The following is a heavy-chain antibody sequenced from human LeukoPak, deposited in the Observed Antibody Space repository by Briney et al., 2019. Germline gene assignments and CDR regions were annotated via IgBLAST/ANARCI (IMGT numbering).Heavy chain of an antibody. V-gene: IGHV3-23*01. CDR2: ISGSGGST. J-gene: IGHJ4*02. Sequence: GGSLRLSCAASGFTFSSYAMSWVRQAPGEGMEWVSAISGSGGSTYYADSVKGRFTISRDNSKNTLYLQMNSLRAEDTAVYYCAKQLWSANDYWGQGTLVTVSS. CDR1: GFTFSSYA. CDR3: AKQLWSANDY. D-gene: IGHD5-18*01.